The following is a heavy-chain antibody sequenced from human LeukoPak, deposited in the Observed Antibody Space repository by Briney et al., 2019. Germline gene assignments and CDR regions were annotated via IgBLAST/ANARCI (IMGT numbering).Heavy chain of an antibody. D-gene: IGHD3-22*01. Sequence: VASVKVSCKASGGTFSSYAISWVRQAPGQGLEWMGRISPIFGTANYAQKLQGRVTITADKSTSTAYMELSSLRSEDTAVYYCARDYYYDSSGYYGQHWGQGTLVTVSS. CDR1: GGTFSSYA. CDR3: ARDYYYDSSGYYGQH. V-gene: IGHV1-69*06. J-gene: IGHJ1*01. CDR2: ISPIFGTA.